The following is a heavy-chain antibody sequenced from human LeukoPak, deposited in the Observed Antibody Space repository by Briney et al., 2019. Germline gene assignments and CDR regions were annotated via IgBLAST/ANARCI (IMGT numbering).Heavy chain of an antibody. CDR2: INPNSGGT. Sequence: SSVTVSCKASVYTCTGYYLHWVRPPPAQGLEGVGWINPNSGGTNYEQKFQSRVTMTRDMSISTAYMELSRLRSDDTAVYYCARTWFGDLLVVDYWGQGTLVTVSS. D-gene: IGHD3-10*01. CDR3: ARTWFGDLLVVDY. J-gene: IGHJ4*02. V-gene: IGHV1-2*02. CDR1: VYTCTGYY.